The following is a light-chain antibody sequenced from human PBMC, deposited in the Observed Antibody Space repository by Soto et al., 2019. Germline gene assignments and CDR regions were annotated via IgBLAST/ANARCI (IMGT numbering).Light chain of an antibody. V-gene: IGLV2-8*01. CDR3: SSYAGSNNLGV. J-gene: IGLJ1*01. CDR1: SSDVGGYNY. CDR2: EVS. Sequence: QSVLTQPPSASGSPGQSVTISCTGTSSDVGGYNYVSWYQQHPGKAPNLMIYEVSKRPSGVPYRFSGSKSGNTASLTVSGLQAEDEADYYCSSYAGSNNLGVFGTGTQLTVL.